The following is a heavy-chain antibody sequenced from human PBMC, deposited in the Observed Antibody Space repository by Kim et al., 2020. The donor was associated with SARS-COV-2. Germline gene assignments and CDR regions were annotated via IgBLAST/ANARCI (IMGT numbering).Heavy chain of an antibody. CDR3: ARGVSGLSFDY. D-gene: IGHD6-13*01. CDR1: GGSISSSSYY. V-gene: IGHV4-39*07. CDR2: IYDGGST. Sequence: SETLSLTCTVSGGSISSSSYYWGWIRQPPGKGLEWIGSIYDGGSTYYNPSLRSRVTISVDTSKNHFSLKLSSVTAADTALYSCARGVSGLSFDYWGQGTLLTLSS. J-gene: IGHJ4*02.